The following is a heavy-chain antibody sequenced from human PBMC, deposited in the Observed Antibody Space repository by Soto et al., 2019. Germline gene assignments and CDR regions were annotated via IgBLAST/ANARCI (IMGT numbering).Heavy chain of an antibody. Sequence: EVQLVESGGGLVKPGGSLRLSCVGSGFTFSSNSMNWVRQAPGKGLEWVSSITSSSSFIYYADSVKGRFTISRDNAKNPVFLQMNSLRVEDTAVYYCARGSVVGMGQELDYWGQGTLVTVSS. J-gene: IGHJ4*02. D-gene: IGHD6-19*01. V-gene: IGHV3-21*01. CDR2: ITSSSSFI. CDR3: ARGSVVGMGQELDY. CDR1: GFTFSSNS.